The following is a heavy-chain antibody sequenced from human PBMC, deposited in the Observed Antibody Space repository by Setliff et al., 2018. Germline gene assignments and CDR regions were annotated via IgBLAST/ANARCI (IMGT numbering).Heavy chain of an antibody. CDR1: GFTFSSDW. CDR2: IKQDGSEK. Sequence: GGSLRLSCVASGFTFSSDWMSWVRQAPGKGLEGVANIKQDGSEKYYVDSVKGRFTISRDNAKNSLYLQMNSLRAADTAVYYCARDGGEYWGQGTLFTASS. J-gene: IGHJ4*02. V-gene: IGHV3-7*01. CDR3: ARDGGEY. D-gene: IGHD3-16*01.